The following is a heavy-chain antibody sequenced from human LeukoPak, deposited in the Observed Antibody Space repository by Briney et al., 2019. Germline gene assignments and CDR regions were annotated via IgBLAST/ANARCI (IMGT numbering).Heavy chain of an antibody. CDR2: INQGGSEK. D-gene: IGHD2-2*01. Sequence: GGSLRLSCAASGLSFSRYWMSWVRQAPGKGLEWVANINQGGSEKYYVDSVKGRFTTSRDNAKNSLYMQMNSLRAEDTAVYYCGLYSSSQTAMDVWGQGTAVTVSS. V-gene: IGHV3-7*01. CDR1: GLSFSRYW. J-gene: IGHJ6*02. CDR3: GLYSSSQTAMDV.